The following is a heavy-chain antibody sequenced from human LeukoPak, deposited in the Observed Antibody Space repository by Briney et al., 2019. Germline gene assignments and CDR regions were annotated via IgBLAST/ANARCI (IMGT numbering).Heavy chain of an antibody. CDR3: ARYIAVAGTFYFDY. CDR2: IYYSGST. J-gene: IGHJ4*02. D-gene: IGHD6-19*01. CDR1: GGSISSSSYY. V-gene: IGHV4-39*07. Sequence: PSETLSLTRTVSGGSISSSSYYWVWLRQPPGKGLEWIGTIYYSGSTNYNPSLKSRVSISVDTSKNQFSLKLSSVTAADTAVYYCARYIAVAGTFYFDYWGQGTLVTVSS.